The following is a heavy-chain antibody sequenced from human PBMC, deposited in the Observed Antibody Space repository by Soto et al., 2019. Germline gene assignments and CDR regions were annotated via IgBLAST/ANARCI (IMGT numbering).Heavy chain of an antibody. CDR1: GYTFTRSG. CDR3: AREGVAPYYYHGMDV. CDR2: ISTYNGDT. V-gene: IGHV1-18*01. J-gene: IGHJ6*02. Sequence: QVQLVESGAEVKKHGASVKVSCKASGYTFTRSGISWVRQAPGQGLEWMGWISTYNGDTNYAQTFQGRVTMTTDTATSTVHMEGRNLRSEDTDAYYCAREGVAPYYYHGMDVWGQGTPVTVSS.